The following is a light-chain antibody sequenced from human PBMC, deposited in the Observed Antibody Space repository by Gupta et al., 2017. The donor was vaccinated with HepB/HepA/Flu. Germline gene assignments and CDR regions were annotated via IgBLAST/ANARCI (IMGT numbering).Light chain of an antibody. CDR2: ATS. V-gene: IGKV1-39*01. CDR3: QQSDAPPT. J-gene: IGKJ4*01. CDR1: QSIVKY. Sequence: DIQMTQSPSSLSASVGDRVTITCRASQSIVKYLSWYQQKPGEAPKLLMYATSSLQNGVPSRFSGSGSGTDFTLTINSLQPEDSATYFCQQSDAPPTFGGGTRVEI.